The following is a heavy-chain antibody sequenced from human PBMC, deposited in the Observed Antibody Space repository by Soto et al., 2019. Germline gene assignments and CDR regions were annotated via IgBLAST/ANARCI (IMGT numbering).Heavy chain of an antibody. CDR2: INPKSGGT. D-gene: IGHD6-19*01. CDR3: ARDRELYRGGWYGWWYFDL. CDR1: GYTFTGYY. Sequence: QVQLVQSGAEVKKPGASVKVSCKASGYTFTGYYMHWVRQAPGQGLEWMGWINPKSGGTNYAQKFQGSVTMTRDASISIVYMELSRLRSDDTAVYSCARDRELYRGGWYGWWYFDLWGRGTLVTVSS. J-gene: IGHJ2*01. V-gene: IGHV1-2*02.